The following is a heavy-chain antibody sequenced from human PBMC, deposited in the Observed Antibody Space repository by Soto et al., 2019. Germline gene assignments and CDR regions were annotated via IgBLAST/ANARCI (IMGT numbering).Heavy chain of an antibody. CDR1: GGSISSYY. V-gene: IGHV4-59*08. Sequence: SETLSLTCTVSGGSISSYYWSWIRQPPGKGLEWIGYIYYSGSTNYNPSLKSRVTISVDTSKNQFSLKLSSVTAADTAVYYCARSPSWDFDYWGQGTLVTVSS. CDR3: ARSPSWDFDY. J-gene: IGHJ4*02. D-gene: IGHD3-16*01. CDR2: IYYSGST.